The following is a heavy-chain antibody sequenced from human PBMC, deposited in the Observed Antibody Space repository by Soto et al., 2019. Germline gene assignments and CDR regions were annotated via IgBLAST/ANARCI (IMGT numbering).Heavy chain of an antibody. Sequence: PSETLSLTCRVYGGSFSCYYWSWIRQPPGKGLDWIGEINHSGSTNYNPSLKSRVTISVDTSKNQFSLKLSSVTAADTAVYYCARGPGHQLDSWGQGTLVTVSS. CDR2: INHSGST. CDR3: ARGPGHQLDS. V-gene: IGHV4-34*01. D-gene: IGHD6-13*01. J-gene: IGHJ5*02. CDR1: GGSFSCYY.